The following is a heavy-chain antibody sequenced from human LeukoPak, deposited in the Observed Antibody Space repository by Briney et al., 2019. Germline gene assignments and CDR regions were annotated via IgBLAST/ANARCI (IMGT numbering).Heavy chain of an antibody. CDR2: IYYSGST. V-gene: IGHV4-39*07. D-gene: IGHD2-8*02. Sequence: SETLSLTCTVSGGSISSSSYYWGWIRQPPGKGLEWIGSIYYSGSTYYNPSLKSRVTISVDTSKNQFSLKLSSVTAADTAVYYCARVLVGYFDYWGQGTLVTVSS. CDR1: GGSISSSSYY. CDR3: ARVLVGYFDY. J-gene: IGHJ4*02.